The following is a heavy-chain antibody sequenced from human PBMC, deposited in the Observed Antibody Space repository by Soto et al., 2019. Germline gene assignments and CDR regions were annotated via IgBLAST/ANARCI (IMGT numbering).Heavy chain of an antibody. CDR1: GGSISSSSYY. D-gene: IGHD3-16*02. CDR3: ARGCMITFGGVIVGYYGMDV. V-gene: IGHV4-39*01. J-gene: IGHJ6*02. CDR2: IYYSGST. Sequence: QLQLQESGPGLVKPSETLSLTCTVSGGSISSSSYYWGWIRQPPGKGLEWIGSIYYSGSTYYNPSLKSRVTISVDTSKNQFSLKLSSVTAADTAVYYCARGCMITFGGVIVGYYGMDVWGQGTTVTVSS.